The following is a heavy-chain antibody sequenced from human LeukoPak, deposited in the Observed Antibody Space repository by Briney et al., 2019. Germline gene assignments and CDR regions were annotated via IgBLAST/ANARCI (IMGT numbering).Heavy chain of an antibody. V-gene: IGHV4-4*07. CDR2: IYTRGST. J-gene: IGHJ3*02. CDR3: ARGRYCSADICSGGDAFDI. D-gene: IGHD2-15*01. Sequence: SETLSLTCTVSGGSINNYYWSWIRQPAGKGLEWIGRIYTRGSTNYDPSLKSRVTMSVDTSKNQFSLKLSSVTAADTAVYYCARGRYCSADICSGGDAFDIWGQGTMVSVST. CDR1: GGSINNYY.